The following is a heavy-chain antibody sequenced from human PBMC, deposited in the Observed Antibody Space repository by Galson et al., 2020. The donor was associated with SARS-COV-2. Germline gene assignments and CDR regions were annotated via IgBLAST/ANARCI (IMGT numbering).Heavy chain of an antibody. CDR2: IYTTGNT. V-gene: IGHV4-61*02. CDR3: AREGDDLLTGAFDY. D-gene: IGHD3-9*01. CDR1: GRSKTSERYQ. Sequence: SETLSLTGTVSGRSKTSERYQWSWNRQHAGKGREWVRRIYTTGNTNNNPYQKNRVTISVDMSKNQFSLKLTSVTAADTAVYYCAREGDDLLTGAFDYWGQGTLVTVSS. J-gene: IGHJ4*02.